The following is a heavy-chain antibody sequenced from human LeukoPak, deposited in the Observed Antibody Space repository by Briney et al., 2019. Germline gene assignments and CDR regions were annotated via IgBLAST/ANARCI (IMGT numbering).Heavy chain of an antibody. CDR1: GYTFTSYY. V-gene: IGHV1-46*01. Sequence: ASVKVSCKASGYTFTSYYMHWVRQAPGQGLEWMGIINPSGGSTSYAQKFQGRVTMTRDTSTSTVYMELSSLRSEDTAVYYCARDWGVYSGYDYYYGMDVWGQGTTVTVSS. CDR2: INPSGGST. D-gene: IGHD5-12*01. CDR3: ARDWGVYSGYDYYYGMDV. J-gene: IGHJ6*02.